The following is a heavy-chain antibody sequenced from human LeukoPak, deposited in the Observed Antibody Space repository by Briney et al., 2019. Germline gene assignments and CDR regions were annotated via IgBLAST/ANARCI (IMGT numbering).Heavy chain of an antibody. CDR1: GFTFSNYW. CDR2: IRQDGSQK. J-gene: IGHJ6*03. V-gene: IGHV3-7*01. D-gene: IGHD1-1*01. Sequence: PGGSLRLSCAASGFTFSNYWMSWVRQAPGKGLEWVANIRQDGSQKYYVDSVKGRFTISRDNAERSLYLQLNSLRAEDTAVYYCARIGVPRYNWKGFYYYYMDVWGKGTTVTVSS. CDR3: ARIGVPRYNWKGFYYYYMDV.